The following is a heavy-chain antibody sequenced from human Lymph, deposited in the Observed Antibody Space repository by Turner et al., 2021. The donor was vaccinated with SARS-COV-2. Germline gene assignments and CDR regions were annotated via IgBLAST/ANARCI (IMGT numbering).Heavy chain of an antibody. CDR1: GVTFSSYA. CDR3: ARDSGYEHYYFDY. V-gene: IGHV3-30-3*01. D-gene: IGHD5-12*01. CDR2: ISYDGSNK. Sequence: QVQLVESGGGVVQPGRSRRLSCAASGVTFSSYAMHWVRQAAGKGLEWVAVISYDGSNKYYADSVKGRFTISRDNSKNTLYLQMNSLRAEDTAVYYCARDSGYEHYYFDYWGQGTLVTVSS. J-gene: IGHJ4*02.